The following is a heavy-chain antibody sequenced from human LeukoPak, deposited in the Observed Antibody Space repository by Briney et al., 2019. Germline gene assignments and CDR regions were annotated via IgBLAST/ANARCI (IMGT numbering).Heavy chain of an antibody. CDR2: ISSSASTI. D-gene: IGHD3-22*01. Sequence: GGSLRLSCAASGFTFSDYYMGWIRQAPGKGLECISYISSSASTIYYADSVKGRFTISRDNAKTSLYLQMNSLRAEDTAVYYCARDRTYYYDSSGHDYWGQGTLVTVSS. V-gene: IGHV3-11*04. CDR3: ARDRTYYYDSSGHDY. CDR1: GFTFSDYY. J-gene: IGHJ4*02.